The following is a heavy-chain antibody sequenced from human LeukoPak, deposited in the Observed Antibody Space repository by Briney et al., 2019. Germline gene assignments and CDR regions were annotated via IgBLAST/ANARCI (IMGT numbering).Heavy chain of an antibody. CDR2: ISGSGGTT. CDR1: GFTFNNYA. Sequence: QAGGSLRLSCAASGFTFNNYAMSWVRQAPGKGLEWVSAISGSGGTTYYADSVKGRFTFSRDNSKNTLYLQMNSLGAEDTAVYYCAKEEGYYYDSGGYYVEYFQHWGQGTLVTVSS. CDR3: AKEEGYYYDSGGYYVEYFQH. J-gene: IGHJ1*01. D-gene: IGHD3-22*01. V-gene: IGHV3-23*01.